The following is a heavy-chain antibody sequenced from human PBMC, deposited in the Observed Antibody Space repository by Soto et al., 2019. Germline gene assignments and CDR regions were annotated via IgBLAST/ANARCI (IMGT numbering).Heavy chain of an antibody. V-gene: IGHV1-46*03. CDR3: ARGCVDFWSGYYFNNWFDP. Sequence: GASVKLSCKASGYTFTSYYMHWVRQAPGQGLEWMGIINPSGGSTSYAQKFQGRVTMTRDTSTSTVYMELSSLRSEDTAVYYCARGCVDFWSGYYFNNWFDPWGQGTLVTVS. CDR1: GYTFTSYY. CDR2: INPSGGST. D-gene: IGHD3-3*01. J-gene: IGHJ5*02.